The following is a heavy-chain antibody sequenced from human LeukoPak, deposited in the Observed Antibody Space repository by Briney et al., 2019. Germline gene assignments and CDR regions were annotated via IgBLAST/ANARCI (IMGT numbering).Heavy chain of an antibody. Sequence: GGSLRLSCVASGFPFSSYWMTWVGQAPGKGLEWVANIKQDGSKKSYVDSVKGRFTISRDNAKNSLYLQMNSLRAEDTAIYYCTRVGYIDEGIDYWGQGTLVTVSS. CDR1: GFPFSSYW. J-gene: IGHJ4*02. V-gene: IGHV3-7*04. D-gene: IGHD5-24*01. CDR2: IKQDGSKK. CDR3: TRVGYIDEGIDY.